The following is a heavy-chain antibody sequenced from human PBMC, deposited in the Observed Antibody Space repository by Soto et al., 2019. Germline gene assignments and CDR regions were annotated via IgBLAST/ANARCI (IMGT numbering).Heavy chain of an antibody. Sequence: QVQLVQSGAAVKKPGASVKVSCKASGYTFTNYGINWVRTAPGQGREWLGWVSAYNGERRYAQRVQARVIMTTDTSTTTAYMELSSLRSDDTAVYYCSRGTSIPASGDYWGQGTLVTVSS. CDR1: GYTFTNYG. CDR3: SRGTSIPASGDY. D-gene: IGHD6-6*01. CDR2: VSAYNGER. J-gene: IGHJ4*01. V-gene: IGHV1-18*01.